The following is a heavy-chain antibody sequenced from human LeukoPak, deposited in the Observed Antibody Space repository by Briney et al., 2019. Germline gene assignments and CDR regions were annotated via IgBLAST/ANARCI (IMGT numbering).Heavy chain of an antibody. CDR2: IYYSGST. J-gene: IGHJ4*02. CDR3: ARSGDGYNYDY. CDR1: GGSISSSSYY. V-gene: IGHV4-39*07. D-gene: IGHD5-24*01. Sequence: TLETLSLTCTVSGGSISSSSYYWGWIRQPPGKGLEWIGSIYYSGSTYYNPSLKSRVTISVDTSKNQFSLKLSSVTAADTAVYYCARSGDGYNYDYWGQGTLVTISS.